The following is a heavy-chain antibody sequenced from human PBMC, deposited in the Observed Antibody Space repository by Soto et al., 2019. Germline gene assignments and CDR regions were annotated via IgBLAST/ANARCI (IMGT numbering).Heavy chain of an antibody. CDR2: IIPIVGTT. V-gene: IGHV1-69*13. Sequence: ASVKVSCKASGGIFSSNAISWVRQAPGQGLEWMGGIIPIVGTTKYAQKFQGRVTITADESTSTAYMELSSLRSEDTAVYYCARGGYFDSSNYLAYWGLGTLVTVSS. CDR3: ARGGYFDSSNYLAY. CDR1: GGIFSSNA. D-gene: IGHD3-22*01. J-gene: IGHJ4*02.